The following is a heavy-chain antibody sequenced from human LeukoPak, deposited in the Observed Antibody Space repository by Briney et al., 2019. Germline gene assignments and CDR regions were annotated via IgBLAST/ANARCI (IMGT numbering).Heavy chain of an antibody. CDR1: GFSLSGYW. Sequence: GSLRLSCVASGFSLSGYWMYWVRQAPGKGLMYISRNNGDGSTTNYADVVKGRFTMSRDNVKNTLYLQMNSLRVEDTAVYYCARDPRNVGLAPWGQGTLVTVSS. CDR2: NNGDGSTT. D-gene: IGHD2-15*01. J-gene: IGHJ5*02. CDR3: ARDPRNVGLAP. V-gene: IGHV3-74*01.